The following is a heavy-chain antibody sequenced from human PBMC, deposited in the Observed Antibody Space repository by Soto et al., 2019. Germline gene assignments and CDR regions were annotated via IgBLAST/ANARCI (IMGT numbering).Heavy chain of an antibody. Sequence: QVQLVQSGAEVKKPGASVKVSCKASGYTFTGYYMHWVRQAPGQGLEWLGWINPNSGGTNYAQKFQGRVNMTRDTSISTAYMELSRLRSDDTAVYYCARTIFGVVTQGMDVWGQGTTVTVSS. CDR2: INPNSGGT. CDR3: ARTIFGVVTQGMDV. D-gene: IGHD3-3*01. CDR1: GYTFTGYY. V-gene: IGHV1-2*02. J-gene: IGHJ6*02.